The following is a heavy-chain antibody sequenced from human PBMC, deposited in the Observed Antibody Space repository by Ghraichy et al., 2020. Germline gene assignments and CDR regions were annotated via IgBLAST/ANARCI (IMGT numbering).Heavy chain of an antibody. V-gene: IGHV4-59*08. Sequence: SETLSLTCTVSGGSMRSQFWSWIRQPPGKGLEWIGYVSHTGNTNYSPSLGGRATISLDTSKNQFSLRLTSVNAEDTAIYYCARRGRGYSLYYYGLGGGGAGTTVPVSS. D-gene: IGHD5-18*01. J-gene: IGHJ6*02. CDR1: GGSMRSQF. CDR2: VSHTGNT. CDR3: ARRGRGYSLYYYGLGG.